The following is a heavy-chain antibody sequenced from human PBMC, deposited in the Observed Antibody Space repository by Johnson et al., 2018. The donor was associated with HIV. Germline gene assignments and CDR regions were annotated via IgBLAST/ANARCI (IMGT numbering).Heavy chain of an antibody. CDR1: GFTFSSYW. D-gene: IGHD1-1*01. CDR3: ARDGTETGPDDAFDI. CDR2: IYSGGST. J-gene: IGHJ3*02. Sequence: VQLVESGGGLVQPGGSLRLSCAASGFTFSSYWMHWVRQAPGKGLVWVSRIYSGGSTYYADSVKGRFTISRDNSKNTLYLQMNSLRAEDTALYYCARDGTETGPDDAFDIWGQGTMVTVSS. V-gene: IGHV3-74*01.